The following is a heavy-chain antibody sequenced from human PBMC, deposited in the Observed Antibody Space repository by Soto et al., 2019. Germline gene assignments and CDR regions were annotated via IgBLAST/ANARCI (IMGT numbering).Heavy chain of an antibody. CDR1: GFTFPNYA. D-gene: IGHD3-16*02. V-gene: IGHV1-3*01. CDR2: INAGNGNT. CDR3: ARDQGIQLSLVA. J-gene: IGHJ4*02. Sequence: QVQLVQSGAEVKKPGASVRVSCKASGFTFPNYAIHWVRQAPGQSLEWMGWINAGNGNTEYSQKFQGRVTFTRDTSASTAYMELSSLRSEDTAVYYCARDQGIQLSLVAWGQGTLVTVSS.